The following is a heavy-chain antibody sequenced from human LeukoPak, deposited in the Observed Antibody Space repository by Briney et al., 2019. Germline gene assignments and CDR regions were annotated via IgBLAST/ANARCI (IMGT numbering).Heavy chain of an antibody. CDR1: GYTFTGYY. D-gene: IGHD3-16*01. Sequence: ASVKVSCKASGYTFTGYYMHWVRQAPGQGLEWMGRINPNSGGTNYAQKFQGRVTMTRDTSTSTVYMELSSLRSEDTAVYYCARGRGPLGYWGQGTLVTVSS. CDR2: INPNSGGT. CDR3: ARGRGPLGY. V-gene: IGHV1-2*06. J-gene: IGHJ4*02.